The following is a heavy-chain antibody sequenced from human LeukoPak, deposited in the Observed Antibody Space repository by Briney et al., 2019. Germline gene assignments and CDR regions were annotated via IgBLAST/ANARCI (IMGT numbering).Heavy chain of an antibody. Sequence: GGSLRLSCAASGFTFSSFTMNWVRQAPGKGLEWVAAISSSSRDIFYADSVKGRFSISRDNAKNSLYLQMNSLRAEDTAVYYCARDPSTSSSSYYLVAFDIWGQGTMVTVSS. CDR1: GFTFSSFT. D-gene: IGHD3-22*01. V-gene: IGHV3-21*01. CDR3: ARDPSTSSSSYYLVAFDI. CDR2: ISSSSRDI. J-gene: IGHJ3*02.